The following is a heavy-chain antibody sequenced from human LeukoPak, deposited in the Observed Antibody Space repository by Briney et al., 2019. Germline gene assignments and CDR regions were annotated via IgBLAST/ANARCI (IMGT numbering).Heavy chain of an antibody. CDR2: INHSGST. V-gene: IGHV4-34*01. Sequence: PSETLSLTCTVSGGSISSYYWSWIRQPPGKGLEWIGEINHSGSTNYNPSLKSRVTISVDTSKNQFSLKLSSVTAADTAVYYCARGQLGFSYFDYWGQGTLVTVSS. D-gene: IGHD6-13*01. CDR3: ARGQLGFSYFDY. CDR1: GGSISSYY. J-gene: IGHJ4*02.